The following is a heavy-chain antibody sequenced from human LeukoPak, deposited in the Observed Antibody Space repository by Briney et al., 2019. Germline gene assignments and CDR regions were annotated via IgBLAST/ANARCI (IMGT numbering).Heavy chain of an antibody. CDR2: IYTSGST. Sequence: SETLSLTCTVSGGSISSHYWSWIRQPAGKGLEWIGRIYTSGSTNYNPSLKSRVTMSVDTSKNQFSLKLSSVTAADTAVYYCAREGSLRWLTPGEDWFDPWGQGTLVTVSS. CDR1: GGSISSHY. J-gene: IGHJ5*02. V-gene: IGHV4-4*07. CDR3: AREGSLRWLTPGEDWFDP. D-gene: IGHD3-10*01.